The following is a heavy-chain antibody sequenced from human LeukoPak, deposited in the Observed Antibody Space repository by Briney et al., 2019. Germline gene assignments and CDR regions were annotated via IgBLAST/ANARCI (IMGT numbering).Heavy chain of an antibody. CDR3: ATQTTVSPPNDY. J-gene: IGHJ4*02. CDR2: IYHSGST. V-gene: IGHV4-30-2*01. D-gene: IGHD4-11*01. Sequence: SQTLSLTCTDSGGSISSGGYYWSWIRQPPGKGLEWIGYIYHSGSTYYNPSLKSRVTISVDRSKNQFSLKLSSVTAADTAVYYCATQTTVSPPNDYWGQGTLVTVSS. CDR1: GGSISSGGYY.